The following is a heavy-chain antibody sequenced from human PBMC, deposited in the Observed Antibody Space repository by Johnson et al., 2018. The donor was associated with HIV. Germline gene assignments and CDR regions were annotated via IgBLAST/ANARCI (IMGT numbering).Heavy chain of an antibody. CDR1: GFSFSSYG. Sequence: QVQLVESGGGLVQPGGSLRLSCATSGFSFSSYGMYWVRQAPGKGLEWVSFIPYDGSDKYYTDSVQGRFTISRDNSKNTLYLQMNSLRAEDTAVYYCAKERKAPRAFDIWGQGTMATVSS. D-gene: IGHD1-14*01. J-gene: IGHJ3*02. CDR3: AKERKAPRAFDI. CDR2: IPYDGSDK. V-gene: IGHV3-30*02.